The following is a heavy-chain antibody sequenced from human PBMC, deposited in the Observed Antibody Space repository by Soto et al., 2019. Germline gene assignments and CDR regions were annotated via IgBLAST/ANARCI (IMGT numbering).Heavy chain of an antibody. J-gene: IGHJ4*02. Sequence: GGSLRLSCAASGFTFSSYWMSWVRQAPGKGLEWVANIKQDGSEKYYVDSVKGRFTISRDNAKNSLYLQMNSLRAEDTAVYYCARDSTSWGSGWYCDYWGQGTLVTVSS. CDR1: GFTFSSYW. CDR3: ARDSTSWGSGWYCDY. V-gene: IGHV3-7*05. D-gene: IGHD6-19*01. CDR2: IKQDGSEK.